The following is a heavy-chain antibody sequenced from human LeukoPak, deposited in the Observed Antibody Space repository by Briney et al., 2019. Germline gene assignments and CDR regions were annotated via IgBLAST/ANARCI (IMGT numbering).Heavy chain of an antibody. J-gene: IGHJ4*02. CDR1: GGSISSSN. V-gene: IGHV3-48*03. D-gene: IGHD6-19*01. CDR3: ARSGVAGTYDFDY. Sequence: LSLTCAVSGGSISSSNWWSWVRQPPGKGLEWVSYISSSGSTIYYADSVKGRFTISRDNAKNSLYLQMNSLRAEDTAVYYCARSGVAGTYDFDYWGQGTLVTVSS. CDR2: ISSSGSTI.